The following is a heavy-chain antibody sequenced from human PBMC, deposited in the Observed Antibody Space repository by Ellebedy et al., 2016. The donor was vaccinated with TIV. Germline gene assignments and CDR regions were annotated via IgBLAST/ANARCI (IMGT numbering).Heavy chain of an antibody. D-gene: IGHD3-22*01. V-gene: IGHV1-69*13. CDR2: IIPIFGTA. CDR3: ARGGGVSSGTPYYYYGMDV. Sequence: SVKVSCXASGGTFSSYAISWVRQAPGQGLEWMGGIIPIFGTANYAQKFQGRVTITADESTSTAYMELSSLRSEDTAVYYCARGGGVSSGTPYYYYGMDVWGQGTTVTVSS. CDR1: GGTFSSYA. J-gene: IGHJ6*02.